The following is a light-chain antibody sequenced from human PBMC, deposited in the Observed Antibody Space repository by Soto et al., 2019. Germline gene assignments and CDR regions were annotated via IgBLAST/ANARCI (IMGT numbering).Light chain of an antibody. CDR2: RAS. CDR1: QGITSW. CDR3: QQTTTFPLT. Sequence: DIQMTQSPSSGSASVGDRVTITCRASQGITSWLAWYQQKPGKATKLLIYRASNLKSGVPSRFSGSGSGTDFTLTISGLQPADFATYYCQQTTTFPLTFGGGTKVEIK. J-gene: IGKJ4*01. V-gene: IGKV1-12*01.